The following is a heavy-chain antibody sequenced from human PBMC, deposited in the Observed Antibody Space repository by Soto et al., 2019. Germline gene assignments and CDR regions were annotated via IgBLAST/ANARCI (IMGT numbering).Heavy chain of an antibody. CDR1: GFTFSSYA. CDR2: ISGSGGST. D-gene: IGHD6-19*01. J-gene: IGHJ4*02. V-gene: IGHV3-23*01. CDR3: ARENEQWVAADN. Sequence: GGSLRLPCAASGFTFSSYAMSWVRQAPGKGLEWVSAISGSGGSTYHADSVKGRFTISRDNAKNSLYLQMNSLRAEDTAVYYCARENEQWVAADNWGQGTLVTVSS.